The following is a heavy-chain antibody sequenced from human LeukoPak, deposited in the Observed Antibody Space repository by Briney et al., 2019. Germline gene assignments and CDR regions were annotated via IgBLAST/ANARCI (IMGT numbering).Heavy chain of an antibody. Sequence: SETLSLTCTVSGGSISNYYWSWIRQPPGKALEWIGYIYYSGSTNYNPSLKSRVTISVDTSKNQFSLKLSSVTAADAAVYFCARARRGNSGYYREGGYYFDSWGQGTLVTVSS. D-gene: IGHD3-22*01. CDR1: GGSISNYY. J-gene: IGHJ4*02. CDR2: IYYSGST. V-gene: IGHV4-59*01. CDR3: ARARRGNSGYYREGGYYFDS.